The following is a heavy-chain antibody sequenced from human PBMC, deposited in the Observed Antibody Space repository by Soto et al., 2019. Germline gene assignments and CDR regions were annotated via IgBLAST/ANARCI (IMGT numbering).Heavy chain of an antibody. V-gene: IGHV3-33*01. CDR1: GFTFSSYG. J-gene: IGHJ4*02. Sequence: QVQLVESGGGVVQPGRSLRLSCAASGFTFSSYGMHWVRQAPGKGLEWVAVIWYDGSNKYYADSVKGRFTISRDNSKNTPYLQMNSLRAEDTAVYYCASGLAPLFDYWGQGTLVTVSS. CDR2: IWYDGSNK. CDR3: ASGLAPLFDY. D-gene: IGHD3-9*01.